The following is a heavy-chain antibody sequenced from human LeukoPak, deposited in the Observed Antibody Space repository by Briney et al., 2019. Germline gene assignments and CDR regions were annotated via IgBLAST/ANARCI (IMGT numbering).Heavy chain of an antibody. CDR2: ISITGSTI. V-gene: IGHV3-48*03. CDR3: ARREYCSGGTCKGFDP. D-gene: IGHD2-15*01. CDR1: GFTFSNYE. Sequence: GGSLRLSCAASGFTFSNYEMNWVRQAPGKGLERVSYISITGSTIYYADSVKGRFTISRDNAKNSLYLQMNSLRAEDTAVYYCARREYCSGGTCKGFDPWGQGTLVTVSS. J-gene: IGHJ5*02.